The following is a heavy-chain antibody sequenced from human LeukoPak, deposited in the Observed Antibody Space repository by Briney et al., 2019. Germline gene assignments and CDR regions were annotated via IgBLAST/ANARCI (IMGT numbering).Heavy chain of an antibody. D-gene: IGHD4-17*01. Sequence: SETLSLTCTVSGGSISNYYWSWIRQPPGKGLEWIAYIYYSGSTDYNPSLKSRVTISVDTSKNQFSLKLSSVTAADTAVYYCARQTMTTADAFGIWGQGTVVTVSS. J-gene: IGHJ3*02. CDR1: GGSISNYY. V-gene: IGHV4-59*08. CDR3: ARQTMTTADAFGI. CDR2: IYYSGST.